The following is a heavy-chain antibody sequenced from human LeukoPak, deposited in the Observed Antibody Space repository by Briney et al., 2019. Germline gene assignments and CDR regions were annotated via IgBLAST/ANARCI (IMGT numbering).Heavy chain of an antibody. CDR3: ARGEKGKRGYSYAQGHRGPYYYYYMDV. V-gene: IGHV3-30*04. D-gene: IGHD5-18*01. CDR1: GFTFSSYA. J-gene: IGHJ6*03. Sequence: GGSLRLSCAASGFTFSSYAMHWVRQAPGKGLEWVAVISYDGSNKYYADSVKGRFTISRDNSKNTLYLQMNSLRAEDTAVYYCARGEKGKRGYSYAQGHRGPYYYYYMDVWGKGTTVTISS. CDR2: ISYDGSNK.